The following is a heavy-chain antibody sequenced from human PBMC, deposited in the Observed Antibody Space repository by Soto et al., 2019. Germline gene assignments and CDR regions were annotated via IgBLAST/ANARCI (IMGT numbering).Heavy chain of an antibody. D-gene: IGHD2-21*01. CDR3: ARDQICHYLVWLPDP. CDR2: IFPGGVNI. J-gene: IGHJ5*02. Sequence: QVQLVQSGAEVKKPGASVKVSCKAIGYGFTRHYIHWVRQAPGQGLEWMGTIFPGGVNIAYAQKLEGIVTMTKDTSTTTVCLEAIRLTPDDSVIFYCARDQICHYLVWLPDPWGQGTLVTVSS. V-gene: IGHV1-46*03. CDR1: GYGFTRHY.